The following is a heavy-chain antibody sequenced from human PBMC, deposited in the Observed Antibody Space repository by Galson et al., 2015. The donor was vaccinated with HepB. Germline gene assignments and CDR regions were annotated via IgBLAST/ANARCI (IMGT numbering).Heavy chain of an antibody. V-gene: IGHV3-23*01. CDR2: ISGSGGST. J-gene: IGHJ4*02. CDR1: GFTFSSYA. Sequence: SLRLSCAASGFTFSSYAMSWVRQAPGKGLEWVSAISGSGGSTYYADSVKGRFTISRDNSKNTLYLQMNSLRAEDTAVYYCAKLPITFGGVIPGGVVDYWGQGTLVTVSS. CDR3: AKLPITFGGVIPGGVVDY. D-gene: IGHD3-16*02.